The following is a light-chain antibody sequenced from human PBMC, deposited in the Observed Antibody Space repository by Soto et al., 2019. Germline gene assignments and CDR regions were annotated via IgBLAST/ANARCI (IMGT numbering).Light chain of an antibody. V-gene: IGLV2-23*02. CDR1: NSEVGSYNL. J-gene: IGLJ1*01. Sequence: QPSPLSWSPGQSITISCPRNNSEVGSYNLVSWYQQHPGKAPKLMIYEVSKRLSGVSNRFSGSKSGNTASLTISGLQAEDEADYYCCSYAGSSTFYVFGTGTKVTVL. CDR3: CSYAGSSTFYV. CDR2: EVS.